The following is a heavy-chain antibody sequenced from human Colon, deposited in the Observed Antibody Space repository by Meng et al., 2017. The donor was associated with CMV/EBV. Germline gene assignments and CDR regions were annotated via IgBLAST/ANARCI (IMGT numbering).Heavy chain of an antibody. J-gene: IGHJ5*02. CDR1: FAFSTFG. Sequence: FAFSTFGMTWVRQSPGKGLDWVSSISRQSDDTFYAESVKGRFTISRDNSKNTLYLQMTSLRVEDTALYYCAKLGRNDGDYDSYRWFAPWGPGTLVTVSS. D-gene: IGHD3-22*01. V-gene: IGHV3-23*01. CDR3: AKLGRNDGDYDSYRWFAP. CDR2: ISRQSDDT.